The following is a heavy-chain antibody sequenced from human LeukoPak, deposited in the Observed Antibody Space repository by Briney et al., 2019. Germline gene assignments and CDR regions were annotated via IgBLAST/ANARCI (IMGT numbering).Heavy chain of an antibody. J-gene: IGHJ4*02. CDR2: INPTGGST. Sequence: APVKVSCKASGYTFPSYFMHWVRQAPGQGLEWMGIINPTGGSTTYAQKFQGRVTVTRDTSTSTVYMELSSLRSDDTAVYYCARTAARRFDYWGQGTLVTVSS. CDR1: GYTFPSYF. V-gene: IGHV1-46*01. D-gene: IGHD6-6*01. CDR3: ARTAARRFDY.